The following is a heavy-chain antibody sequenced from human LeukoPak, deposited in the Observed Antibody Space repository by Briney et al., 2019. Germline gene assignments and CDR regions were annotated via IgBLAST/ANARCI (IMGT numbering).Heavy chain of an antibody. CDR2: ISGSGGST. Sequence: GGPLRLSCAASGFTFSSYAMSWVRQAPGKGLEWVSAISGSGGSTYYADSVKGRFTISRDNSKNTLYLQMNSLRAEDTAVYYCATGGGYSYGYKRDYFDYWGQGTLVTVSS. V-gene: IGHV3-23*01. J-gene: IGHJ4*02. D-gene: IGHD5-18*01. CDR1: GFTFSSYA. CDR3: ATGGGYSYGYKRDYFDY.